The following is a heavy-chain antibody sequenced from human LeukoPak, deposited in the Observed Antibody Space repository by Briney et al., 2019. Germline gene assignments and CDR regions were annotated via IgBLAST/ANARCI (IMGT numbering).Heavy chain of an antibody. CDR2: ISSSSSYI. V-gene: IGHV3-21*01. Sequence: GGSLRLSCAASGFTFSSYSMNWVRQAPGKGLEWVSSISSSSSYIYYADSVKGRFTISRDNAKNSLYLQMNSLRAEDTSVYYCARSSYYYGSGDFMDVWGKGTTVTVSS. CDR1: GFTFSSYS. CDR3: ARSSYYYGSGDFMDV. D-gene: IGHD3-10*01. J-gene: IGHJ6*03.